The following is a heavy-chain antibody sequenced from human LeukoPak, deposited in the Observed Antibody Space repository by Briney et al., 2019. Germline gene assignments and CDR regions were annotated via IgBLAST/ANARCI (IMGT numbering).Heavy chain of an antibody. D-gene: IGHD6-19*01. J-gene: IGHJ6*02. CDR1: GFTVSSNY. CDR3: ARVYRRGWTNYYYYGMDV. V-gene: IGHV3-53*01. CDR2: IYSGGST. Sequence: GGSLRLSCAASGFTVSSNYMSWVRQAPGKGLEWVSVIYSGGSTYYADSVKGRFTISRDNSKNTLYLQMNSLRAEDTAVYYCARVYRRGWTNYYYYGMDVWGQGTTVTVSS.